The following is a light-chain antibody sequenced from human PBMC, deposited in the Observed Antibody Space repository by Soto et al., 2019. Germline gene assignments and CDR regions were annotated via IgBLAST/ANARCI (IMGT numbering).Light chain of an antibody. CDR1: QGISSY. CDR2: AAS. V-gene: IGKV1-9*01. J-gene: IGKJ4*01. CDR3: QQVNTYPLT. Sequence: IQLTQSPSSLSASVGDRVTITCRASQGISSYLAWYQQKPGKAPKLLIYAASTLQSGVPSRFSGSGSGTDFTLTISSLQPADFATYYCQQVNTYPLTFGGGTKVEIK.